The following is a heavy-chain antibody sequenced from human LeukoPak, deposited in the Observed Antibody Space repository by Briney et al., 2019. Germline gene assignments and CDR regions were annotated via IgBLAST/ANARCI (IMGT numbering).Heavy chain of an antibody. J-gene: IGHJ4*02. CDR1: GGSISSYY. CDR3: ARSEYYDSSGYDY. CDR2: IYYSGST. D-gene: IGHD3-22*01. Sequence: SDTLSLTCTVSGGSISSYYWSWIRQPPGKGLEWIGYIYYSGSTNYNPSLKSRVTISVDTSKNQFSLKLSSVTAADTAVYCCARSEYYDSSGYDYWCQGTLVTVSS. V-gene: IGHV4-59*07.